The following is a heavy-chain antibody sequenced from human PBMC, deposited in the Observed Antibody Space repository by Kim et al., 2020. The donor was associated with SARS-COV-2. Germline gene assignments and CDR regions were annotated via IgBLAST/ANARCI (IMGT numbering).Heavy chain of an antibody. CDR3: ARDRGQQLVQVLGYFDY. Sequence: GGSLRLSCAASGFTFSSYAMHWVRQAPGKGLEWVAVISYDGSNKYYADSVKGRFTISRDNSKNTLYLQMNSLRAEDTAVYYCARDRGQQLVQVLGYFDYWGQGTLVTVSS. D-gene: IGHD6-13*01. CDR2: ISYDGSNK. J-gene: IGHJ4*02. CDR1: GFTFSSYA. V-gene: IGHV3-30*04.